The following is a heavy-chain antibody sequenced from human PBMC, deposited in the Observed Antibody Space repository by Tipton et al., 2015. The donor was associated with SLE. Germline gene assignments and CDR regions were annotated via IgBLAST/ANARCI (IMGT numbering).Heavy chain of an antibody. V-gene: IGHV5-51*03. Sequence: QSGAEVKKPGESLKISCKGSGYMFPGHWIAWVRQMPGQGMEWMAIIFPGDSATRYSPSFQGQVTISADKSISTAYLQWSSLTASDTAMYYCASSVYPFAFNFWGQGTRLTVSS. CDR2: IFPGDSAT. CDR3: ASSVYPFAFNF. J-gene: IGHJ4*02. CDR1: GYMFPGHW. D-gene: IGHD5/OR15-5a*01.